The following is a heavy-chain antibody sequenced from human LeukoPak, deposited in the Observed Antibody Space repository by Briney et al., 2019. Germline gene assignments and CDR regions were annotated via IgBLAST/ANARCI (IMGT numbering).Heavy chain of an antibody. Sequence: GGSLRLSCAASGFTFSSYGMHWVRQAPGKGLEWVAVIWYDGSNKYYADSVKGRFTISRDNSKNTLYLQMNSLRAEDTAVYYCARDRSYYDSMDYFDYWGQGTLVTVSS. CDR3: ARDRSYYDSMDYFDY. V-gene: IGHV3-33*01. D-gene: IGHD3-22*01. J-gene: IGHJ4*02. CDR2: IWYDGSNK. CDR1: GFTFSSYG.